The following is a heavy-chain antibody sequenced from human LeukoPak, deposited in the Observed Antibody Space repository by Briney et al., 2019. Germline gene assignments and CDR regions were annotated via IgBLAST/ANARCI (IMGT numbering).Heavy chain of an antibody. CDR3: ARQRGTTVTTYQVY. D-gene: IGHD4-17*01. J-gene: IGHJ4*02. V-gene: IGHV3-66*04. Sequence: GGSLRLSCAASGLTFSSYAMSWVRQAPGRGLEWVSILYSGGNTYYAGSVKGRFTISRDNSKNTLFLQMNSLRAEDTAVYYCARQRGTTVTTYQVYWGQGTLVTVSS. CDR1: GLTFSSYA. CDR2: LYSGGNT.